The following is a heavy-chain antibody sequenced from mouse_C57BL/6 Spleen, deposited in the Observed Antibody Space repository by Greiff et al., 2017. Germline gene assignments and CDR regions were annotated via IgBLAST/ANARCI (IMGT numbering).Heavy chain of an antibody. CDR2: ISSGSSTI. J-gene: IGHJ1*03. V-gene: IGHV5-17*01. Sequence: EVKLMESGGGLVKPGGSLKLSCAASGFTFSDYGMHWVRQAPEKGLEWVAYISSGSSTIYYADTVKGRFTISRDNANNTLFLQMTSLRSEDTAMYYCARAHYYGSSYGYFDVWGTGTTVTVSS. CDR1: GFTFSDYG. D-gene: IGHD1-1*01. CDR3: ARAHYYGSSYGYFDV.